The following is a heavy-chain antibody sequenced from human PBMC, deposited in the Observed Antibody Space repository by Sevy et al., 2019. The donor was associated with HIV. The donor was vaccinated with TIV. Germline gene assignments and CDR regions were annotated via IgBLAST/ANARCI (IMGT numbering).Heavy chain of an antibody. V-gene: IGHV3-30-3*01. D-gene: IGHD4-17*01. CDR1: GFTFRTYS. Sequence: GGSLRLSCAASGFTFRTYSMNWVRQAPGKGLEWVALISYDGSDKYYADSVKGRFTISRDNFKNTLFLQMNSLTTEDMAVYYCARPRANYVDHYFFYAMDVWGQGTTVTVSS. J-gene: IGHJ6*02. CDR2: ISYDGSDK. CDR3: ARPRANYVDHYFFYAMDV.